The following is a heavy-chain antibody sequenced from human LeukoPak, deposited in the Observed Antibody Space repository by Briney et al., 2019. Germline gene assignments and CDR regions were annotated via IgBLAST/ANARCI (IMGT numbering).Heavy chain of an antibody. Sequence: GGSLRLSCAASGFAFSSYWMQWVRRAPGKGLVWVSRIKSDGITTTYADCVTGRFTISRDNAKNTLYLQMNSLRVDDTAVYYCARGVWHYDPWGRGTLVTVSS. CDR3: ARGVWHYDP. V-gene: IGHV3-74*01. CDR1: GFAFSSYW. J-gene: IGHJ2*01. CDR2: IKSDGITT.